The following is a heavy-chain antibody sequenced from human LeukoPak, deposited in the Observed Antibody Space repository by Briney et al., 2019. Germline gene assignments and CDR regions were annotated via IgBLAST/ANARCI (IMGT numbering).Heavy chain of an antibody. D-gene: IGHD3-22*01. CDR3: ATDPLPRGMIVVVTTT. V-gene: IGHV1-24*01. Sequence: ASVKVSCKVSGYTLTELSMHWVRQAPGKGLECMGGFDPEDGETIYAQKFQGRVTMTEDTSTDTAYMELSSLRSEDTAVYYCATDPLPRGMIVVVTTTWGQGTLVTVSS. CDR2: FDPEDGET. J-gene: IGHJ5*02. CDR1: GYTLTELS.